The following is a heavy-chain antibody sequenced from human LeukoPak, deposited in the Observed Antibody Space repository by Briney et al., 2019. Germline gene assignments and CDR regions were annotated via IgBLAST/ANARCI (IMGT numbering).Heavy chain of an antibody. D-gene: IGHD3-10*02. CDR3: AELGITMIGGV. V-gene: IGHV3-74*01. CDR1: GFTSSSYW. Sequence: GGSLRLSCAVSGFTSSSYWMHWVRQAPGKGLVWVSRNDGTYTVYADSVKGRFTISRDNAKNTLYLQMNSLRPEDTAVYYCAELGITMIGGVWGKGTTVTISS. CDR2: NDGTYT. J-gene: IGHJ6*04.